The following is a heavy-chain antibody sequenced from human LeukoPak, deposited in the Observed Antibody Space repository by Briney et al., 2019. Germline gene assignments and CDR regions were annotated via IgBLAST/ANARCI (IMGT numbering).Heavy chain of an antibody. J-gene: IGHJ4*02. D-gene: IGHD2-21*01. V-gene: IGHV3-74*01. CDR1: GFYFSSNW. CDR3: AKDRYWSIDY. Sequence: GGSLRLSCAASGFYFSSNWMHWVRHAPGQGLVWVSRIKGDGISTNYADSVKGRFTISRDIAKNTLYLQMNSLRAEDTGVYYCAKDRYWSIDYWGRGTLVTVSS. CDR2: IKGDGIST.